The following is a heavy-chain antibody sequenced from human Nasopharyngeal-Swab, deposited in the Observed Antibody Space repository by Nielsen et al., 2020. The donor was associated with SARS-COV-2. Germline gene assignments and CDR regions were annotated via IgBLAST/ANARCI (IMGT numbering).Heavy chain of an antibody. J-gene: IGHJ6*02. CDR1: GGSISSSSYY. Sequence: SETLSLTFTVSGGSISSSSYYWGWIRQPPGKGLEWIGSIYYSGSTYYNPSPKSRVTISVDTSKNQFSLKLSSVTAADTAVYYCVGSSWYGDYYYYYGMDVWGQGTTVTVSS. CDR3: VGSSWYGDYYYYYGMDV. D-gene: IGHD6-13*01. V-gene: IGHV4-39*07. CDR2: IYYSGST.